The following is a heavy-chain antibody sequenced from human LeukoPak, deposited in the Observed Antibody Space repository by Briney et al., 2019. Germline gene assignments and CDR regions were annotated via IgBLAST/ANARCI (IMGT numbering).Heavy chain of an antibody. J-gene: IGHJ4*02. CDR3: ARDDSSGYYSGY. Sequence: GGSLRLSCAASGFTFSSYEMNWVRQAPGKGLEWVSYISSSGSTIYYADSVKGRFTISRDNAKNSLYLQMNSLRAEDTAVYYCARDDSSGYYSGYWGQGTLATVSS. V-gene: IGHV3-48*03. D-gene: IGHD3-22*01. CDR1: GFTFSSYE. CDR2: ISSSGSTI.